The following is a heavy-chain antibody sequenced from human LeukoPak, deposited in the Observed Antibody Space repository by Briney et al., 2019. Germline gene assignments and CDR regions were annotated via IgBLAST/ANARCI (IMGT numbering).Heavy chain of an antibody. V-gene: IGHV3-30*04. D-gene: IGHD3-10*01. CDR1: GFTFSSYA. CDR2: ISYDGSNK. CDR3: ARDGSLGELWFGELLSVDP. Sequence: GGSLRLSCAASGFTFSSYAMHWVRQAPGKGLEWVAVISYDGSNKYYADSVKGRFTISRDNSKSTLYLQMNSLRAEDTAVYYCARDGSLGELWFGELLSVDPWGQGTLVTVSS. J-gene: IGHJ5*02.